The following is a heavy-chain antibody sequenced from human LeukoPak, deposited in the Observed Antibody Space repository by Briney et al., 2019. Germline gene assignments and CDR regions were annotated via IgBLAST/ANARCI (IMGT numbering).Heavy chain of an antibody. D-gene: IGHD2-15*01. Sequence: GGSLRLSCAASGFTFSDYYMSWIRQAPGKGLEWVSYISSSSSYTNYADSVKGRFTISRDNAKNSLYLQMSSLRAEDTAVYYCVREGAYCSGASCYFDYWGQGTLVTVSS. J-gene: IGHJ4*02. V-gene: IGHV3-11*06. CDR1: GFTFSDYY. CDR2: ISSSSSYT. CDR3: VREGAYCSGASCYFDY.